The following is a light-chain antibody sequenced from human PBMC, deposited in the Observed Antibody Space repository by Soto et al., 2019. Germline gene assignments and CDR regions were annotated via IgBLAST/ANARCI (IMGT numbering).Light chain of an antibody. J-gene: IGLJ1*01. V-gene: IGLV2-14*03. Sequence: QSALTQPASVSGSPGQSITISCTGTSSDIGSYNYVSWYQQHPGQAPKLMIYDVTNRPSGVSNRFSGSKSGNTASLTISWLHAEDEADYYCSSPRSSSFYVFGTGTKVTVL. CDR3: SSPRSSSFYV. CDR2: DVT. CDR1: SSDIGSYNY.